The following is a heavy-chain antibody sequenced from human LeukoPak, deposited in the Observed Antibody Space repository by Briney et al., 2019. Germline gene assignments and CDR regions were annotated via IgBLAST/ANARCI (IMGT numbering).Heavy chain of an antibody. CDR1: GFTFSDYI. CDR2: ISGSGGST. Sequence: QSGGSLRLSCAASGFTFSDYIMHWVRQAPGKGLEYVSAISGSGGSTYSVDSVKGRFTISRDNSKNTLYLQMGSLRAEDMAVYYCATGTSRSRGSSWYGFAFDFWGHGTLVTVSS. D-gene: IGHD6-13*01. V-gene: IGHV3-64*02. J-gene: IGHJ3*01. CDR3: ATGTSRSRGSSWYGFAFDF.